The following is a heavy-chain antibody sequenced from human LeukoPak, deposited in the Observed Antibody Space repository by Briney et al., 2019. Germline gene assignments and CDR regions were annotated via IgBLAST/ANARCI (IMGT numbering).Heavy chain of an antibody. CDR1: GGSISSSSYY. J-gene: IGHJ4*02. CDR3: ARGWALLYYYDSSGYVIGD. CDR2: IYYSGST. Sequence: PSETLSLTCTVSGGSISSSSYYWGWIRQPPGKGLEWIGSIYYSGSTYYNPSLKSRVTISVDTSKNQFSLKLSSVTAADTAVYYCARGWALLYYYDSSGYVIGDWGQGTRVPVPS. V-gene: IGHV4-39*07. D-gene: IGHD3-22*01.